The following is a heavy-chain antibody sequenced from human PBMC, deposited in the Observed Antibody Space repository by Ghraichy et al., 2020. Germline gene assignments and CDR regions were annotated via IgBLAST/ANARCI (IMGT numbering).Heavy chain of an antibody. CDR3: ARGRSLFRNPQAVAATYPDY. V-gene: IGHV1-8*01. Sequence: ASVKVSCKASGYTFTSYDINWVRQATGQGLEWMGWMNPNSGNTGYAQKFQGRVTMTRNTSISTAYMELSSLRSEDTAVYYCARGRSLFRNPQAVAATYPDYWGQGTLVTVSS. CDR1: GYTFTSYD. J-gene: IGHJ4*02. CDR2: MNPNSGNT. D-gene: IGHD6-19*01.